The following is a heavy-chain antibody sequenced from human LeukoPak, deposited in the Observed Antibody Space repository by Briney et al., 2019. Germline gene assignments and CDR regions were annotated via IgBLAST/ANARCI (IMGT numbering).Heavy chain of an antibody. V-gene: IGHV1-18*01. D-gene: IGHD1-26*01. J-gene: IGHJ4*02. CDR1: GYTFTSYG. Sequence: ASVKVSCKASGYTFTSYGISWVRQAPGQGLEWMGWISAYNGNTNYAQKLQGRVTMTTDTSTSTAYMELSRLRSDDTAVYYCARGSIVGATFDYFDYWGQGTLVTVSS. CDR3: ARGSIVGATFDYFDY. CDR2: ISAYNGNT.